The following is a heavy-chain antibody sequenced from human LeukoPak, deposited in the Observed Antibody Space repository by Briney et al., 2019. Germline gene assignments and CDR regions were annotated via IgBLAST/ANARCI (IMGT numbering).Heavy chain of an antibody. CDR3: ATGLIDAAYYNWFDP. D-gene: IGHD2-21*01. J-gene: IGHJ5*02. V-gene: IGHV1-18*01. CDR1: GYTFTSYG. Sequence: ASVKVSCKASGYTFTSYGITWVRQAPGQGLEWMGWISANNANTNYAQKFQGRVTMTTDTSTSTAYMELRTLRSDDTAVYYCATGLIDAAYYNWFDPWGQGTLVTVSS. CDR2: ISANNANT.